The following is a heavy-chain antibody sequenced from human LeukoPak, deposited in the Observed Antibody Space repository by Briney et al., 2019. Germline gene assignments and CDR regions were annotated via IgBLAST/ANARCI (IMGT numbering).Heavy chain of an antibody. CDR2: INPSGGST. CDR3: ANGMFRYSYGWYYMDV. J-gene: IGHJ6*03. Sequence: ASVKVSCKASGYTFTSYYMHWVRQAPGQGLEWMGIINPSGGSTSYAQKFQGRVTMTRDMSTSTVYMELSSLRSEDSAVYYCANGMFRYSYGWYYMDVWGKGTTVTISS. V-gene: IGHV1-46*01. D-gene: IGHD5-18*01. CDR1: GYTFTSYY.